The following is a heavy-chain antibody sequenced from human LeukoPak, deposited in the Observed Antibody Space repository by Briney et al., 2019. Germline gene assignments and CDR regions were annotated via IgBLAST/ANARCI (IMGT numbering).Heavy chain of an antibody. Sequence: PGGSLRLSCAASGFTFSSYSMNWVRQAPGKGLEWVSYISSSSSYIYYADSVKGRFTISGDNAKNSLYLQMNSLRAEDTAVYYCIGGSGSYDYWGQGTLVTVSS. V-gene: IGHV3-21*01. CDR1: GFTFSSYS. CDR2: ISSSSSYI. D-gene: IGHD3-10*01. J-gene: IGHJ4*02. CDR3: IGGSGSYDY.